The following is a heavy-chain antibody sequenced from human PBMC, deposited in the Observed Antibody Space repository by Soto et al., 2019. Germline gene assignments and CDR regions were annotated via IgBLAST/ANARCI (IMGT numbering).Heavy chain of an antibody. J-gene: IGHJ6*02. D-gene: IGHD2-15*01. CDR2: IIPMFETV. V-gene: IGHV1-69*01. Sequence: QAQLLQSGAEVRQPGSSVKVSCKASGGTFNNYAVSWVRQDPGQGLEWMGGIIPMFETVNYAQRFQGRLTIAAHESTSTAYMELTSLTSADTAIYFFARGLRMGNYGMDVRGQGTTVTVSS. CDR3: ARGLRMGNYGMDV. CDR1: GGTFNNYA.